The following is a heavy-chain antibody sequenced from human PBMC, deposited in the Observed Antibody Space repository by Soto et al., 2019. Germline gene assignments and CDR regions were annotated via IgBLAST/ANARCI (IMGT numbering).Heavy chain of an antibody. CDR2: IIPIFGTA. CDR1: GGTFSSYA. D-gene: IGHD5-18*01. J-gene: IGHJ5*02. CDR3: ARPKPRIYSYGPGGWFDP. Sequence: ASVKVSCKASGGTFSSYAISWVRQAPGQGLEWMGGIIPIFGTANYAQKFQGRVTITADESTSTAYMELSSLRSEDTAVYYCARPKPRIYSYGPGGWFDPWGQGTLVTVSS. V-gene: IGHV1-69*13.